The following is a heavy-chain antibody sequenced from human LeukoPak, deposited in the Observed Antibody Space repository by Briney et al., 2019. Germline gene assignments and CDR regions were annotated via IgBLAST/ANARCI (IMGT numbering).Heavy chain of an antibody. CDR3: AKNHVAGYSSSCCDY. J-gene: IGHJ4*02. D-gene: IGHD6-13*01. CDR2: IYSGGST. V-gene: IGHV3-66*01. Sequence: GGSLRLSCAASGFTVSSNFMSWVRQAPGKGLEWVSVIYSGGSTYYADSVKGRFTISRDNSKNTLYLQMNRLTAEDTAVYYCAKNHVAGYSSSCCDYWGQGTLVTVSS. CDR1: GFTVSSNF.